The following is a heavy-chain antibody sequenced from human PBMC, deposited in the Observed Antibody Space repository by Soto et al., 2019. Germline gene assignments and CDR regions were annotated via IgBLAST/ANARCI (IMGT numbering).Heavy chain of an antibody. CDR2: ISSSSSTI. CDR1: GFTFSSYS. D-gene: IGHD6-6*01. CDR3: AREGIAARPDY. Sequence: GFLRLSCAASGFTFSSYSMNWVRQAPGKGLEWVSYISSSSSTIYYADSVKGRFTISRDNAKNSPYLQMNSLRDEDTAVYYCAREGIAARPDYWGQGTLVTVSS. J-gene: IGHJ4*02. V-gene: IGHV3-48*02.